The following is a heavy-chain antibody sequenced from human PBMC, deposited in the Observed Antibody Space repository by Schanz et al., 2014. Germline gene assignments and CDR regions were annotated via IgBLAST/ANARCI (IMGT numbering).Heavy chain of an antibody. V-gene: IGHV3-21*02. CDR3: VREGSTTPVAGLRSFDWLGRFDY. Sequence: EVKLLESGGTLVRPGGSLRLSCAASGFTFSSYSMNWVRQAPGKGLEWVSSISYGTSYIYYAESVKGRFTISRDNAKNSLYLQMNGLKAEDTAMYYCVREGSTTPVAGLRSFDWLGRFDYWGQGALVTVSS. CDR1: GFTFSSYS. D-gene: IGHD3-9*01. CDR2: ISYGTSYI. J-gene: IGHJ4*02.